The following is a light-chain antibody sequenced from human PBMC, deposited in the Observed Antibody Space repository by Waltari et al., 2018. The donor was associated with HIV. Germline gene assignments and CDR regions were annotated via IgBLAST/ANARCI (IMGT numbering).Light chain of an antibody. CDR2: DVT. Sequence: QSALTQPASVSGSPGQSITISCPGTSIDFGGYNYVPWYQQHPGKAPKLMIYDVTNRPSGVSNRFSGSKSGNTTSLTISGLQAEDEADYYCTSYTSSTTPRVFGGGTKLTVL. CDR1: SIDFGGYNY. J-gene: IGLJ3*02. V-gene: IGLV2-14*03. CDR3: TSYTSSTTPRV.